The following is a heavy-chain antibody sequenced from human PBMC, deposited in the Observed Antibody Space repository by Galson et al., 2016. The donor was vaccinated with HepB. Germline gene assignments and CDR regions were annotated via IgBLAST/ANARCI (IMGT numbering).Heavy chain of an antibody. V-gene: IGHV3-30-3*01. CDR1: GFTFSQFA. D-gene: IGHD5-12*01. CDR2: ISYTGTKK. J-gene: IGHJ6*04. CDR3: ARDQKYSGTDFYYAMDV. Sequence: SLRLSCAASGFTFSQFAVHWVRQAPGRRLEWVAVISYTGTKKYYTDSVKGRFTVSRDDSKNTLYLQMNTLRPEDTAVYYCARDQKYSGTDFYYAMDVWGKGATVTVSS.